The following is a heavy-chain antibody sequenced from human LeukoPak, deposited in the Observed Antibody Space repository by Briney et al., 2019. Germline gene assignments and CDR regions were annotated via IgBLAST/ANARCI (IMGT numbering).Heavy chain of an antibody. CDR2: IYYSGST. CDR1: GGSISSSSYY. Sequence: SETLSLTCTVSGGSISSSSYYWGWIRQPPGKGLEWIGSIYYSGSTYYNPSLKSRVTISVDTSKNQFSLKLSSVTAADTAVYYCARQEVGATTRGTWFDPWGQGTLVTVSS. D-gene: IGHD1-26*01. J-gene: IGHJ5*02. V-gene: IGHV4-39*07. CDR3: ARQEVGATTRGTWFDP.